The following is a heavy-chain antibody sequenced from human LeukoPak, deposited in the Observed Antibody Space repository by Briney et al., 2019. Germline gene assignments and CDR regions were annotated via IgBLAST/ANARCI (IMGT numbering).Heavy chain of an antibody. CDR1: GFTFSTYA. CDR2: IGGSGSST. Sequence: GGSLRLSCAASGFTFSTYAMSWVRQAPGKGLEGVSVIGGSGSSTYYADSVKGRFTISRDNSKNTLYLQMNSLRAEDTAVYYCAKGYCSGGSCQYYYYYYGMDVWGQGTTVTVSS. V-gene: IGHV3-23*01. J-gene: IGHJ6*02. D-gene: IGHD2-15*01. CDR3: AKGYCSGGSCQYYYYYYGMDV.